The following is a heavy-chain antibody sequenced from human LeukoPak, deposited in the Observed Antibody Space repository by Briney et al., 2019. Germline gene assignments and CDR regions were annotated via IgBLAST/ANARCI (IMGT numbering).Heavy chain of an antibody. CDR1: GFTFSSYA. Sequence: GGSLRLSCAASGFTFSSYAMHWVRQAPGKGLEWVAVISYDGSNKYYADSVKGRFTISRDNSKNTLYLQMNSLRAEDTAVYYCARDRPLGRAAAGTDYWGQGTLVTVSS. CDR2: ISYDGSNK. V-gene: IGHV3-30*04. J-gene: IGHJ4*02. D-gene: IGHD6-13*01. CDR3: ARDRPLGRAAAGTDY.